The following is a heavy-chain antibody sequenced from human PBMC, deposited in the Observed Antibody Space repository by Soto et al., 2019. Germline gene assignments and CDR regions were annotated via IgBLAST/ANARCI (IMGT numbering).Heavy chain of an antibody. J-gene: IGHJ6*02. CDR1: GFTFSSYS. CDR3: ARADSGYAHGYYYYGMDV. CDR2: ISSSSSTI. V-gene: IGHV3-48*01. Sequence: EVQLVESGGGLVQPGGSLRLSCAASGFTFSSYSMNWVRQAPGKGLEWVSYISSSSSTIYYADSVKGRFTISRDNAKNSLYLQMNSLRAEDTAVYYCARADSGYAHGYYYYGMDVWGQGPRSPSP. D-gene: IGHD5-12*01.